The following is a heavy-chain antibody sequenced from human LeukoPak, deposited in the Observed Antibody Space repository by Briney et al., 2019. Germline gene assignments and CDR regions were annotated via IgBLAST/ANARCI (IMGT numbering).Heavy chain of an antibody. D-gene: IGHD3-22*01. J-gene: IGHJ5*02. CDR3: ARDGPGYYDSSGYYTNWFDP. V-gene: IGHV4-59*01. CDR1: GGSISSYY. CDR2: IFYSGST. Sequence: KASETPSLTCTVSGGSISSYYWSWIRQPPGKGLEWIGYIFYSGSTNYNPSLKSRVTISVDTSKNQFSLKLSSVTAADTAVYYCARDGPGYYDSSGYYTNWFDPWGQGTLVTVSS.